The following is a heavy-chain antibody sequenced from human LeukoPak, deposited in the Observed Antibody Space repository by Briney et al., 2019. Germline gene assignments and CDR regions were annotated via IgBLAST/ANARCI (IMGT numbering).Heavy chain of an antibody. CDR2: RKQDGSEK. Sequence: GGSLRLSCAASGFTFSSYWMSWVRQAPGKELEWVANRKQDGSEKYYVDSVKGRFTISRDNAKNSLYLQMISLRAKDTAVYYCARAYCGGDCSLYYYGMDVWGQGTTVTVSS. D-gene: IGHD2-21*02. CDR1: GFTFSSYW. J-gene: IGHJ6*02. V-gene: IGHV3-7*01. CDR3: ARAYCGGDCSLYYYGMDV.